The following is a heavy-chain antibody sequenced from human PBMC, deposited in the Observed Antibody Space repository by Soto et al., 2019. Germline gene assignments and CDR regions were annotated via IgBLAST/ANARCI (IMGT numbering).Heavy chain of an antibody. CDR3: ARVDPPWIQLWP. V-gene: IGHV4-30-4*01. CDR2: IYYSGST. CDR1: GGSISSGDYY. J-gene: IGHJ4*02. D-gene: IGHD5-18*01. Sequence: QVQLQESGPGLVKPSQTLSLTCTVSGGSISSGDYYWSWIRQPPGKGLEWIGYIYYSGSTYYNPSLKSRVTISVDTAKNQFSLKLSSVTAAYTAVYYCARVDPPWIQLWPWGQGTLVTVSS.